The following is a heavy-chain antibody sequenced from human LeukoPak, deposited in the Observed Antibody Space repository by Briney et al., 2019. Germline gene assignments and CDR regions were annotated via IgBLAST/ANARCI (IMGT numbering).Heavy chain of an antibody. CDR1: GFTFSSYG. J-gene: IGHJ4*02. CDR3: ARDGSSSGIFDY. V-gene: IGHV3-33*01. Sequence: QSGGSLRLSCAASGFTFSSYGMHWVRQAPGKGLEWVSVIWYDGGNKYYADSVKGRFTISRDNSKSTLYLQMNSLRAEDTAVYYCARDGSSSGIFDYWGQGTLVTVSS. CDR2: IWYDGGNK. D-gene: IGHD6-6*01.